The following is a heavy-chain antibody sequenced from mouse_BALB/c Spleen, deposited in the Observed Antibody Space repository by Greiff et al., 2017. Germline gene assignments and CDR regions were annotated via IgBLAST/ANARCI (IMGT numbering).Heavy chain of an antibody. CDR1: GYTFTSYW. CDR3: TLYYGSRTGFAY. Sequence: QVQLQQPGAELVRPGASVKLSCKASGYTFTSYWINWVKQRPGQGLEWIGNIYPSDSYTNYNQKFKDKATLTVDKSSSTAYMQLSSPTSEDSAVYYCTLYYGSRTGFAYWGQGTLVTVSA. V-gene: IGHV1-69*02. D-gene: IGHD1-1*01. CDR2: IYPSDSYT. J-gene: IGHJ3*01.